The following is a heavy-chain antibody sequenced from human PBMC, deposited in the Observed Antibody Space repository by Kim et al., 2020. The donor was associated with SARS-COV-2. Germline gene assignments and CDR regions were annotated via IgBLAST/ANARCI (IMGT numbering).Heavy chain of an antibody. V-gene: IGHV5-10-1*01. CDR1: GYSFTSYW. CDR3: ARYMVRGVTPNYYYYGMDV. Sequence: GESLKISCKGSGYSFTSYWISWVRQMPGKGLEWMGRIDPSDSYTNYSPSFQGHVTISADKSISTAYLQWSSLKAPDTAMYYCARYMVRGVTPNYYYYGMDVWGQGTTVTVSS. J-gene: IGHJ6*02. D-gene: IGHD3-10*01. CDR2: IDPSDSYT.